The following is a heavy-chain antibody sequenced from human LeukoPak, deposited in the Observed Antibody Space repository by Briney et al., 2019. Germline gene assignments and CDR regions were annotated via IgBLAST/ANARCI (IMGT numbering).Heavy chain of an antibody. D-gene: IGHD3-22*01. Sequence: SETLSLTCTVSGGSISSGGYYWSWVRQRPGKGLEWIGYIYDAGSPYYNPSLQSRVTISVDTSKNQFSLKLSSVTAADTAVYFCARRRGLFFDYWGQGTLVTVSS. CDR2: IYDAGSP. CDR3: ARRRGLFFDY. CDR1: GGSISSGGYY. J-gene: IGHJ4*02. V-gene: IGHV4-31*03.